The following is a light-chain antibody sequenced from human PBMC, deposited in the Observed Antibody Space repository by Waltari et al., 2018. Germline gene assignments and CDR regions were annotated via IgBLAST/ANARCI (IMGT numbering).Light chain of an antibody. CDR1: QNIYGY. J-gene: IGKJ1*01. CDR2: SSS. Sequence: DIEMTQSPSALSASVGDRVTITCRASQNIYGYLNWYQQKPGKAPELLIYSSSSLQSGVPSRFRGSGFGTEFTLTITNLQLEDFATYYCQQRAFGLGTKVEIK. V-gene: IGKV1-39*01. CDR3: QQRA.